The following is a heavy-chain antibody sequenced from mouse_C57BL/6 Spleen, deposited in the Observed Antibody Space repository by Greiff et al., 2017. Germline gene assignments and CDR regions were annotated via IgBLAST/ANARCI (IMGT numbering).Heavy chain of an antibody. CDR1: GYTFTGYW. D-gene: IGHD1-1*01. Sequence: QVQLQQSGAELMKPGASVKLSCKATGYTFTGYWIEWVKQRPGHGLEWIGEILPGSGSTNYNEKFKGKATFTADTSSNTAYMQLNSLTTEDSAIYDCARLGYGSSAWFAYWGQGTLVTVSA. CDR3: ARLGYGSSAWFAY. J-gene: IGHJ3*01. CDR2: ILPGSGST. V-gene: IGHV1-9*01.